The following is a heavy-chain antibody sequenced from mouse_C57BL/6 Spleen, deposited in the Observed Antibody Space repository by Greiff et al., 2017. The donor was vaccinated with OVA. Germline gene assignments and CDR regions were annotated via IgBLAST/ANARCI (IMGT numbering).Heavy chain of an antibody. CDR3: ARGGDYYGSSHAMDY. CDR1: GYTFTDYY. V-gene: IGHV1-26*01. D-gene: IGHD1-1*01. Sequence: VQLQQSGPELVKPGASVKISCKASGYTFTDYYMNWVKQSPGKSLEWIGDINPNNGGTSYNQKFKGKATLTVDKSSSTAYMELRSLTSEDSAVYDCARGGDYYGSSHAMDYWGQGTAVTVSS. CDR2: INPNNGGT. J-gene: IGHJ4*01.